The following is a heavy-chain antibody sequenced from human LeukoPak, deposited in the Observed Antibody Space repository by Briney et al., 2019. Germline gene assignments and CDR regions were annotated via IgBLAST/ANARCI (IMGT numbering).Heavy chain of an antibody. CDR3: ASHLADRHAFDI. D-gene: IGHD6-19*01. V-gene: IGHV1-69*01. J-gene: IGHJ3*02. Sequence: ASVKVSCKASGGTFSSYAISWVRQAPGQGLEWMGGIIPIFGTANYAQKFQGRVTITADESTSTAYMELSSLRSEDTAVYYCASHLADRHAFDIWGQGTMVTVSS. CDR2: IIPIFGTA. CDR1: GGTFSSYA.